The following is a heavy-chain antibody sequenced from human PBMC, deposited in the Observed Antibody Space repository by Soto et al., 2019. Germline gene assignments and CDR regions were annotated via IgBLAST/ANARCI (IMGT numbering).Heavy chain of an antibody. CDR3: ARGAYDYIWGSYQAFDI. CDR2: ISSNGGST. Sequence: EVQLVESGGGLVQPGGSLRLSCAASGFTFSSYAMHWVRQAPGKGLEYVSAISSNGGSTYYANSVKGRFTISRDNSKNTLYLHMVSLRAEDMAVYYCARGAYDYIWGSYQAFDIWGQGTMVTVSS. J-gene: IGHJ3*02. CDR1: GFTFSSYA. D-gene: IGHD3-16*02. V-gene: IGHV3-64*01.